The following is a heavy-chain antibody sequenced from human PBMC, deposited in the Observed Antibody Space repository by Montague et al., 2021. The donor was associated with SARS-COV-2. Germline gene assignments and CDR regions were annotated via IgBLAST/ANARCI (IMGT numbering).Heavy chain of an antibody. D-gene: IGHD4-23*01. Sequence: SETLSLTCTVSSGSISSSSYYWAWIRQPPGKGLEWIGNVYYSGXTXYXXXXKXRVTMSLETSKSQFSLTLYSVTVADTAVYYCAGRRDMATLVSPAVMDVWGQGTTVSVSS. CDR3: AGRRDMATLVSPAVMDV. V-gene: IGHV4-39*01. CDR1: SGSISSSSYY. J-gene: IGHJ3*01. CDR2: VYYSGXT.